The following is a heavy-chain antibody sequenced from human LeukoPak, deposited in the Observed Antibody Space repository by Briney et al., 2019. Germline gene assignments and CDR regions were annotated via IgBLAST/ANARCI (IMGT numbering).Heavy chain of an antibody. CDR3: GRIPAAGSLKGSFDI. D-gene: IGHD6-13*01. CDR2: IYPGDSDT. Sequence: GESLKISCKGSGYSFTSYWIGWVRQMPGKGLEWMGIIYPGDSDTRYSPSFQGQVTISADKSISTAYLQWSSLKASDSAMYYCGRIPAAGSLKGSFDIWGQGAMVTVSS. J-gene: IGHJ3*02. CDR1: GYSFTSYW. V-gene: IGHV5-51*01.